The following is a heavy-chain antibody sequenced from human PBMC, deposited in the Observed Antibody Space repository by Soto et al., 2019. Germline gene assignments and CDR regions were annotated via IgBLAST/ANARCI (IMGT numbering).Heavy chain of an antibody. D-gene: IGHD2-2*01. CDR3: ARSQGSSTSLEIYYYYYYGMDV. Sequence: SVKVYCKASGGTFGSYAISWVRQAPGQGLEWMGGIIPIPGTANYAQKFQGRVTIAADESTSTAYMELSSLRSEDTAVYYCARSQGSSTSLEIYYYYYYGMDVWGQGTTVTVSS. CDR1: GGTFGSYA. V-gene: IGHV1-69*13. J-gene: IGHJ6*02. CDR2: IIPIPGTA.